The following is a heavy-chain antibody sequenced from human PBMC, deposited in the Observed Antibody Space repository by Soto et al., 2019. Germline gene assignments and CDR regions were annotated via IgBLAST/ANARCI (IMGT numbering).Heavy chain of an antibody. D-gene: IGHD2-15*01. Sequence: SETLSLTCTVSGGSVSSGSYYWSWIRQPPGKGLEWIGYIYYSGSTNYNPSLKSRVTISVDTSKNQFSLKLSSVTAADTAVYYCASGPGSNWFDPWGQGTLVTASS. V-gene: IGHV4-61*01. CDR2: IYYSGST. CDR1: GGSVSSGSYY. CDR3: ASGPGSNWFDP. J-gene: IGHJ5*02.